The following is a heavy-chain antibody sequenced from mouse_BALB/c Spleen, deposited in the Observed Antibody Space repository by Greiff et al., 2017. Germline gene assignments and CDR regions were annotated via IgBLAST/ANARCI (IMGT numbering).Heavy chain of an antibody. Sequence: EVQRVESGGGLVKPGGSLKLSCAASGFTFSSYAMSWVRQTPEKRLEWVASISSGGSTYYPDSVKGRFTISRDNARNILYLQMSSLRSEDTAMYYCARSSYYYGSSYDWYFDVWGAGTTVTVSS. CDR1: GFTFSSYA. CDR2: ISSGGST. J-gene: IGHJ1*01. CDR3: ARSSYYYGSSYDWYFDV. V-gene: IGHV5-6-5*01. D-gene: IGHD1-1*01.